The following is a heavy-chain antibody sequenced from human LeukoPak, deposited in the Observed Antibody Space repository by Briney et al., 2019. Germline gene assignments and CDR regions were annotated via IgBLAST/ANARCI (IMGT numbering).Heavy chain of an antibody. Sequence: GGSLRLSCAASGFTFSSYGMNWVRQAPGKGLEWVSSITSNSFIYFADSVKGRFTISRDNAKNSLYLQMNSLRAEDTAVYYCTRDRGFCTGATCHPNDYWGQRTLVTVSS. J-gene: IGHJ4*02. CDR2: ITSNSFI. CDR3: TRDRGFCTGATCHPNDY. D-gene: IGHD2-8*02. V-gene: IGHV3-21*01. CDR1: GFTFSSYG.